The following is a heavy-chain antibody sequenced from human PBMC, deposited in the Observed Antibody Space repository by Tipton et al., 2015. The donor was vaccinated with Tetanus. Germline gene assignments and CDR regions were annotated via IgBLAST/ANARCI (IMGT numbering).Heavy chain of an antibody. CDR3: ARAPFSYVWGSYRYTDAFDI. CDR2: IYYSGST. J-gene: IGHJ3*02. D-gene: IGHD3-16*02. Sequence: PGLVKPSETLSLTCTVSGGSVSSSSYYWGWIRQPPGKGLEWIGSIYYSGSTYYNPSLKSRVTISVDTSKNQFSLKLSSVTAADTAVYYCARAPFSYVWGSYRYTDAFDIWGQGTTVTVSS. V-gene: IGHV4-39*01. CDR1: GGSVSSSSYY.